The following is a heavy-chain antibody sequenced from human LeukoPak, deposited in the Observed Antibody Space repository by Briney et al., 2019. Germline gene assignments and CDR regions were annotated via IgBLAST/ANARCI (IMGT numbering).Heavy chain of an antibody. CDR2: ISASGGST. J-gene: IGHJ3*02. V-gene: IGHV3-23*01. CDR3: ARDLSYDSSGYHDAFDI. CDR1: GFTFSSSA. Sequence: GGSLRLSCAASGFTFSSSAMSWVRQVPGKGLEWVSGISASGGSTNYADSVRGRFTISRDNSKNTLYVQMNSLRAEDTAVYYCARDLSYDSSGYHDAFDIWGQGTMVTVSS. D-gene: IGHD3-22*01.